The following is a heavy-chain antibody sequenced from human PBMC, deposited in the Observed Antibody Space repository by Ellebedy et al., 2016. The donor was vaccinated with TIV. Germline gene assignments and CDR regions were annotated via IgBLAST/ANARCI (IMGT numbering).Heavy chain of an antibody. CDR2: LTADGRST. CDR3: VRGWYSSGHCDVFAM. D-gene: IGHD6-19*01. J-gene: IGHJ3*02. V-gene: IGHV3-23*01. Sequence: GGSLRLSXAASGFSLSNSFMSWTRQAPGKGLEWVSTLTADGRSTYFADSVKGRFTISRDNSKNTVYLQMNSLRLEDTAVYYCVRGWYSSGHCDVFAMWGQGTIVTVSS. CDR1: GFSLSNSF.